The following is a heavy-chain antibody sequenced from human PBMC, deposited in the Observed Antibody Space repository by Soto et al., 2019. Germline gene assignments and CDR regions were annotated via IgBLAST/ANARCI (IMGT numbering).Heavy chain of an antibody. V-gene: IGHV3-23*01. CDR1: GFTFSSYA. CDR3: AKSLNPGCPSPNCYWGVDY. Sequence: EVQLLESGGGLVQPGGSLRLSCAASGFTFSSYAMSWVRQAPGKGPEWVSGISNDGARTYHADSVKGRFTISRDNSKNTLYVQMNSLRAEDTAVYYCAKSLNPGCPSPNCYWGVDYWGQGTLVTVSS. CDR2: ISNDGART. D-gene: IGHD3-10*01. J-gene: IGHJ4*02.